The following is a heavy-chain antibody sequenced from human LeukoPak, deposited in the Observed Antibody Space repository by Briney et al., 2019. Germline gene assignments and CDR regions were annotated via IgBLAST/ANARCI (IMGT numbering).Heavy chain of an antibody. CDR3: ARANGNGDYDSLNYYYGMDV. V-gene: IGHV1-2*02. Sequence: ASVKVSCKASGYTFTGYYMHWVRQAPGQGLEWMGWINPNSGGTNYAQKFQGRVTMTRDTSISTAYMELRSLRSDDTAVYYCARANGNGDYDSLNYYYGMDVWGQGTTVTVSS. D-gene: IGHD4-17*01. CDR1: GYTFTGYY. J-gene: IGHJ6*02. CDR2: INPNSGGT.